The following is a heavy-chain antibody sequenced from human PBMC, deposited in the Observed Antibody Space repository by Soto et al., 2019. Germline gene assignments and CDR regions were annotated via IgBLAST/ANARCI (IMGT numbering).Heavy chain of an antibody. V-gene: IGHV4-59*01. CDR2: IYYSGST. D-gene: IGHD6-13*01. CDR1: GGSISSYY. CDR3: ARVMVLNSWSFDL. Sequence: QVQLQESGPGLVKPSETLSLTCTVSGGSISSYYWSWIRQPPGKGLEWIGYIYYSGSTNYNPSLKSRVTISVDTSKNQFSLKLSSVTAADTAVYYCARVMVLNSWSFDLWGRGTLVTVSS. J-gene: IGHJ2*01.